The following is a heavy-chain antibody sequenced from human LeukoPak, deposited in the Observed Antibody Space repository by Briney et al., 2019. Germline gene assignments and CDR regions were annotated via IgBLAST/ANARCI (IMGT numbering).Heavy chain of an antibody. CDR1: GGSFSGYY. D-gene: IGHD4-11*01. Sequence: SETLSLTCAVYGGSFSGYYWSWIRQPPGKGLEWIGEINHSGSTNYNPSLKSRVTISADTSKNQFSLKLSSVTAADTAVYYCARVMTTVTTGSGGMDVWGQGTTVTVSS. CDR2: INHSGST. CDR3: ARVMTTVTTGSGGMDV. J-gene: IGHJ6*02. V-gene: IGHV4-34*01.